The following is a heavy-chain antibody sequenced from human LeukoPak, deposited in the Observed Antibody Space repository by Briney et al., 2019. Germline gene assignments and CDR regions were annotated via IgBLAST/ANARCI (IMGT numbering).Heavy chain of an antibody. J-gene: IGHJ4*02. Sequence: PGGSLRLSCAASGFTFGSYTMNWVRQAPGKGLEWVSSISTGSSYIYYANSVKGRFTISRDNAKNSLYLQMNSLRAEDTAVYYCARDRLGVEMSTINRFDYWGQGTLVAVSS. CDR2: ISTGSSYI. V-gene: IGHV3-21*01. CDR1: GFTFGSYT. CDR3: ARDRLGVEMSTINRFDY. D-gene: IGHD5-24*01.